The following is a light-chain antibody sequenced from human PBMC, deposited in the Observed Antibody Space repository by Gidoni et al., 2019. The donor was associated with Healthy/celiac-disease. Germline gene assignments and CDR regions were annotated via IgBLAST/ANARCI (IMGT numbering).Light chain of an antibody. CDR2: DAS. CDR3: QPYDNLPYT. V-gene: IGKV1-33*01. CDR1: QDISNY. J-gene: IGKJ2*01. Sequence: DIQMTQSPSSLSASVGDRVTITCQASQDISNYLNWYQQKPGKAPKLLIYDASNLETGVPSRFCGSGSGTDFTFTISSLQPEDIATYYCQPYDNLPYTFGQGTKLEIK.